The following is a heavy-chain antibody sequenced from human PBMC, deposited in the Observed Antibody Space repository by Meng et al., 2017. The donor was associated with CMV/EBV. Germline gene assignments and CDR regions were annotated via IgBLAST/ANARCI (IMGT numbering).Heavy chain of an antibody. Sequence: GGSLRLSCAASGFTFDDYAMHWVRQAPGKGLEWVSGISWNSGSIGYADSVKGRFTISRDNAKNSLYLQMNSLRAEDTAVYYCAKASGWSMGRGYNWFDPWGQGTLVTVSS. CDR2: ISWNSGSI. J-gene: IGHJ5*02. CDR3: AKASGWSMGRGYNWFDP. V-gene: IGHV3-9*01. D-gene: IGHD6-19*01. CDR1: GFTFDDYA.